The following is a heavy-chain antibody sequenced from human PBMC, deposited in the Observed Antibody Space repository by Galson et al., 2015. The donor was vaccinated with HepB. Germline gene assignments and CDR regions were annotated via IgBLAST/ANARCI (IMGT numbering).Heavy chain of an antibody. Sequence: QSGAEVKKPGKSLKISCKGSGYSFTSYWIGWVRQMPGKGLEWMGIIDPGDSDTRYSPSFQGQVTISADKSISTAYLQWSSLKASDTAMYYCARAEDGYKFHWYFDLWGRVTLVTVSS. CDR1: GYSFTSYW. J-gene: IGHJ2*01. D-gene: IGHD5-24*01. V-gene: IGHV5-51*01. CDR2: IDPGDSDT. CDR3: ARAEDGYKFHWYFDL.